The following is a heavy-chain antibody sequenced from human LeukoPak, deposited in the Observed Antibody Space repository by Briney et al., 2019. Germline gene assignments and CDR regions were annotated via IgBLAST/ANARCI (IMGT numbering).Heavy chain of an antibody. V-gene: IGHV3-7*01. CDR1: GFTFSDSW. CDR2: MNQDGSEK. J-gene: IGHJ6*02. Sequence: GGSLRLSCAASGFTFSDSWMSWVRQAPGKGLEWVANMNQDGSEKDYVDSVKGRFTIFRDNARNSLYLQMGSLRAEDTAVYYCATYTHWVAGDVWGQGTTVTVSS. CDR3: ATYTHWVAGDV. D-gene: IGHD3-16*01.